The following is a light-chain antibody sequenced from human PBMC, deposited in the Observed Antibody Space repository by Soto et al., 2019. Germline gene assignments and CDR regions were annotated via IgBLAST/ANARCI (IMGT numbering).Light chain of an antibody. Sequence: QAVVTQSSSASASLGSSVKLTCTLSSGHSSYIIAWHQQQPGKAPRYLMKLEGSGSYNKGSGVPDRFSGSSSGADRYLTISNLQFEDEADYYCETWDSNTRVFGEGTKLTVL. CDR3: ETWDSNTRV. CDR2: LEGSGSY. J-gene: IGLJ3*02. V-gene: IGLV4-60*02. CDR1: SGHSSYI.